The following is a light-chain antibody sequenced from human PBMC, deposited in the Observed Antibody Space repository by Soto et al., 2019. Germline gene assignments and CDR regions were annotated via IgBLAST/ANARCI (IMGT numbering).Light chain of an antibody. J-gene: IGLJ1*01. CDR3: CSYVGGYSYV. CDR2: DVS. CDR1: SSDVGSYNL. Sequence: QSALTQPASVSGSPGQSITISCTGTSSDVGSYNLVSWYQQHPGKAPKLMIYDVSKRPSGVPDRFSGSKSGNTASLTISGLQAEDEADYYCCSYVGGYSYVFGIGTKVTDL. V-gene: IGLV2-23*02.